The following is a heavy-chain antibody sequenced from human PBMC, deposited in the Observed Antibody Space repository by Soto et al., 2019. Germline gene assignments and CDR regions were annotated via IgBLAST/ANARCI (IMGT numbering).Heavy chain of an antibody. Sequence: EVQLVQSGAEVKKPGDSLKISCKGSGYTFSRHWIAWMLQIPRTGLEWMWMIFGGDSNTRYSPTFQGHVTFSADKSINSAFMQWNILKASDTGLYYCGRLGDGQCVEVVASGYYYSLDVWGQGTTVTVS. D-gene: IGHD2-21*01. J-gene: IGHJ6*02. CDR2: IFGGDSNT. V-gene: IGHV5-51*01. CDR3: GRLGDGQCVEVVASGYYYSLDV. CDR1: GYTFSRHW.